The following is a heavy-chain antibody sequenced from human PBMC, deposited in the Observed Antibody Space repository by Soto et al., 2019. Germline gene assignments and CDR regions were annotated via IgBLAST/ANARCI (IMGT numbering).Heavy chain of an antibody. Sequence: EVQLVESAGGLVKPGGSLRLACVASGFSFNEAWMNWVRQAPGVGLEWVGRIKTSAGGGATDYAAPVQGRFTISRDDSKNALYLHMNSLRTEDTAIYYCTTGSVEGIWGQGTTVTVSS. CDR2: IKTSAGGGAT. J-gene: IGHJ6*02. V-gene: IGHV3-15*07. D-gene: IGHD2-15*01. CDR3: TTGSVEGI. CDR1: GFSFNEAW.